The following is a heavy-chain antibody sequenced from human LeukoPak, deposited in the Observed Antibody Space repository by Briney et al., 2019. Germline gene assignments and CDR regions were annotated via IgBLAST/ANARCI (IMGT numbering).Heavy chain of an antibody. CDR2: VRIAPDP. V-gene: IGHV3-13*05. CDR3: ARDLAY. CDR1: GFTFSDHA. Sequence: GGSLRLSCAASGFTFSDHAMHWVRQAPGKGLEWVSAVRIAPDPFYPGSVKGRFTISRENAKNSLYLQMNSLRVEDTAVYYCARDLAYWGQGTLVTVSS. J-gene: IGHJ4*02.